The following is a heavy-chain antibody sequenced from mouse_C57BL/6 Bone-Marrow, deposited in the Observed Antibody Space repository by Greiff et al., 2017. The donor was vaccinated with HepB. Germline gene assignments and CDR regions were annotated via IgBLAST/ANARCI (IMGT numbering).Heavy chain of an antibody. CDR3: AGYDWYFDV. V-gene: IGHV1-4*01. CDR1: GFTFTSYT. Sequence: QVQLQQSGAELARPGASVKLSCKASGFTFTSYTMHWVKQRPGQGLEWIGYINPSSGYTKYNQKFKDKATLTADKSSSTAYMQLGSLTSEDSAVYYCAGYDWYFDVWGTGTTVTVSS. J-gene: IGHJ1*03. CDR2: INPSSGYT.